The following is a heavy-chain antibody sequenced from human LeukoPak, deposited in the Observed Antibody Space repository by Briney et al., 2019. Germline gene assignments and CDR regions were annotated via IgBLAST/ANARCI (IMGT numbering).Heavy chain of an antibody. Sequence: GGSLRLSCAASGLTFSTSPMNWVRLAPGNRLEWVSTSGTSGDTYYADSVKGRFTISRDNSKNTLNLQMNSLRDEDTAVYFCAREGGPGYCSETGCSLDVWGKETTVTVSS. V-gene: IGHV3-23*01. CDR3: AREGGPGYCSETGCSLDV. D-gene: IGHD2-15*01. CDR2: SGTSGDT. CDR1: GLTFSTSP. J-gene: IGHJ6*04.